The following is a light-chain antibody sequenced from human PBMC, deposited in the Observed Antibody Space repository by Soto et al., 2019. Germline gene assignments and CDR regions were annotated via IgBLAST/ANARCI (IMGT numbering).Light chain of an antibody. CDR3: QQRSSWPET. CDR1: QSVSSY. J-gene: IGKJ1*01. CDR2: DAS. Sequence: EIVLTQSPATLSLSPGERATLSCRASQSVSSYLAWYQHIPGQTPRLLIYDASTRPTGIPARFSGNRSGTDFTLTISSLEPEDFAVYYCQQRSSWPETFGQGTKVEIK. V-gene: IGKV3-11*01.